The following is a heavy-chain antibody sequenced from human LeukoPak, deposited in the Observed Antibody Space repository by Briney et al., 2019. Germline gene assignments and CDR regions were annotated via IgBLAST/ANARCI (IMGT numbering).Heavy chain of an antibody. D-gene: IGHD3-16*02. J-gene: IGHJ4*02. V-gene: IGHV1-24*01. CDR2: FDPEDGET. Sequence: ASVKVSCKVPGYTLTELSMHWVRQAPGKGLEWMGGFDPEDGETIYAQKFQGRVTMTEDTSTDTAYMELSSLRSEDTAVYYCATVWYDYVWGSYRYNDYWGQGTLVTVSS. CDR3: ATVWYDYVWGSYRYNDY. CDR1: GYTLTELS.